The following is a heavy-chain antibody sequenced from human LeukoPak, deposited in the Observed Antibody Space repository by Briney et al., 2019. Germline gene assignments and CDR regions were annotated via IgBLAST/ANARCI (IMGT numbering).Heavy chain of an antibody. J-gene: IGHJ6*02. CDR2: ISYDGSNK. CDR1: GFTFSSYG. Sequence: GGSLRLSCAASGFTFSSYGMHWVRQAPGKGLEWVAVISYDGSNKYYADSVKGRFTISRDNSKNTLYLQMNSLRAEDTAVYYCAKDQGCSGGSCYLYYYYYYGMDVWGQGTTVTVSS. D-gene: IGHD2-15*01. CDR3: AKDQGCSGGSCYLYYYYYYGMDV. V-gene: IGHV3-30*18.